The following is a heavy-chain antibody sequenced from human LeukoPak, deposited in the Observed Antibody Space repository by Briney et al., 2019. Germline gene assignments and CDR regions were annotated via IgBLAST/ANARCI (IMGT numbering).Heavy chain of an antibody. CDR2: INPNSGGT. Sequence: GASVKVSCKASGYTFTGYYMHWVRQAPGQGLEWMGRINPNSGGTNYAQKFQGRVTMTRDTSISTAYMELSRLRSDDTAVYYCATGYCGGDCYSSFDYWGQGTLVTVSS. D-gene: IGHD2-21*01. CDR1: GYTFTGYY. V-gene: IGHV1-2*06. CDR3: ATGYCGGDCYSSFDY. J-gene: IGHJ4*02.